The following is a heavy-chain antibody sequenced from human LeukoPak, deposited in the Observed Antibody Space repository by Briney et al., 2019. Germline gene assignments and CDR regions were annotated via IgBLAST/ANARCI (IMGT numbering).Heavy chain of an antibody. CDR3: ARAYCSSTSCYLYYYMDV. V-gene: IGHV1-8*01. D-gene: IGHD2-2*01. Sequence: ASVKVSCKASGYTFTSYDINWVRQATGQGLEWMGWMNPNSGNTGYAQKFQGRVTMNRNTSISTAYMELSSLRSEDTAVYYCARAYCSSTSCYLYYYMDVWGKGTTVTVSS. CDR2: MNPNSGNT. J-gene: IGHJ6*03. CDR1: GYTFTSYD.